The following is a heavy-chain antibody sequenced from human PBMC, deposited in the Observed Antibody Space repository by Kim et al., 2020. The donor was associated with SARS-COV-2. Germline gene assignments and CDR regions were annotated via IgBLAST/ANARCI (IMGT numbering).Heavy chain of an antibody. CDR2: TA. D-gene: IGHD3-3*01. Sequence: TANYAQTFQGRVTITADESTSTGYMELGSLRSEDTAVYYCASLMEDGFDYWGQGTLVTVSS. V-gene: IGHV1-69*01. CDR3: ASLMEDGFDY. J-gene: IGHJ4*02.